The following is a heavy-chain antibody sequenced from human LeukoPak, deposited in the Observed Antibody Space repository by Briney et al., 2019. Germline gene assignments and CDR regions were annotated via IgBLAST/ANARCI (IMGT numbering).Heavy chain of an antibody. J-gene: IGHJ5*02. CDR1: GYTFTSYY. V-gene: IGHV1-8*02. CDR3: ATGWSRHDP. Sequence: ASVKVSCKASGYTFTSYYMHWVRQAPGQGLEWMGWMNPNNGNTGYAQKFQGRVTMTRSTSITTAYMELSSLRFEDTAVYYCATGWSRHDPWGQGTLVTFPS. CDR2: MNPNNGNT. D-gene: IGHD1-26*01.